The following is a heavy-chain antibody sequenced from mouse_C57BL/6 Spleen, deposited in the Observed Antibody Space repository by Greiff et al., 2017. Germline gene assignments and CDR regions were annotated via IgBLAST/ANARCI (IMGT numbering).Heavy chain of an antibody. J-gene: IGHJ2*01. Sequence: QVQLQQPGAELVKPGASVKLSCKASGYTFTSYWMHWVKQRPGQGLEWIGMIHPNSGSTNYNEKFKSKATLTVDTSSSTAYMQLSSLTSEDSAVYYCARGGYGDYFDYWGQGTTLTVSS. CDR1: GYTFTSYW. V-gene: IGHV1-64*01. CDR3: ARGGYGDYFDY. CDR2: IHPNSGST. D-gene: IGHD1-1*02.